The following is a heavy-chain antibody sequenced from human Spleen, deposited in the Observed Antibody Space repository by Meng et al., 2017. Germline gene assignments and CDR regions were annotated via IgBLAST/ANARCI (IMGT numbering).Heavy chain of an antibody. CDR3: ARGDSGWYTGWDWFDP. CDR2: INHSGST. V-gene: IGHV4-34*01. J-gene: IGHJ5*02. CDR1: GVSFSDYY. D-gene: IGHD6-19*01. Sequence: HVQLQQVGPGLFKPSETLSLACVVSGVSFSDYYCSWIRQPPGKGLEWIGEINHSGSTNYNPSLKSRVTISVDTSKNQFSLKLSSVTAADTAVYYCARGDSGWYTGWDWFDPWGQGTLVTVSS.